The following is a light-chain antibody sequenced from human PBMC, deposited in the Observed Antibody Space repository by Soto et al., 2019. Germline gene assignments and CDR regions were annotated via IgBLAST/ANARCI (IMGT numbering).Light chain of an antibody. CDR2: HTS. CDR3: QQYNNWPWT. CDR1: QNIRTY. V-gene: IGKV1-39*01. Sequence: DIQMTQAPSSLSLSVGDRVTITCRASQNIRTYVNWYQQKPGRAPSLLIYHTSTLQSGVPSRFSGSGSGTEFTLTISGLQPDDFATYYCQQYNNWPWTFGQGTKVEIK. J-gene: IGKJ1*01.